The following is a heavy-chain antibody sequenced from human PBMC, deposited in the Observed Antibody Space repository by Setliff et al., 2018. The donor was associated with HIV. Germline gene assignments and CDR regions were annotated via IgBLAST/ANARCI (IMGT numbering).Heavy chain of an antibody. Sequence: GESLKISCAALGFTFDDYGMSWVRQTPGKGLEWVSGINWNGGSTGYADSVKGRFTISRDNAKNSLYMQMDSLRPEDTALHYCARGFAAVIRPVLQRAAFDVWGQGTMVTVSS. J-gene: IGHJ3*01. D-gene: IGHD3-10*01. V-gene: IGHV3-20*04. CDR3: ARGFAAVIRPVLQRAAFDV. CDR1: GFTFDDYG. CDR2: INWNGGST.